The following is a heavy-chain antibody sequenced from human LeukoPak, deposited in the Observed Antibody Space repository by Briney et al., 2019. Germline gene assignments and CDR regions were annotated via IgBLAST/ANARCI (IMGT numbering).Heavy chain of an antibody. CDR2: ITNSGTTI. CDR3: ARWSGSVTARNYYYYMDV. V-gene: IGHV3-11*01. D-gene: IGHD6-6*01. J-gene: IGHJ6*03. CDR1: GFTFTDYY. Sequence: GGSLRLSCAASGFTFTDYYMSWIRQAPGKGLEWVSYITNSGTTIYYADSVKGRFTISRDNAKNSLYLQMNSLRAEDTAVYYCARWSGSVTARNYYYYMDVWGEGTTVTVSS.